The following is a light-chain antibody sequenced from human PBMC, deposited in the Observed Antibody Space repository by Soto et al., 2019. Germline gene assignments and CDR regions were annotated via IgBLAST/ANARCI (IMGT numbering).Light chain of an antibody. Sequence: DIQMTQSPYSLSASVGDRVTITCRASQSISSYLNWYQQKPGKAPKLLIYAASSLQSGVTSRFSGSGSVTDFTLTISSMQPEDFATYYCQQSYSTPRTFGQGTKVEIK. CDR3: QQSYSTPRT. CDR2: AAS. CDR1: QSISSY. J-gene: IGKJ1*01. V-gene: IGKV1-39*01.